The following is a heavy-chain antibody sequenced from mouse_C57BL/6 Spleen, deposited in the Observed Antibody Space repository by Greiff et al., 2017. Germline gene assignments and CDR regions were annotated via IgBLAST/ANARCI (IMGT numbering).Heavy chain of an antibody. CDR2: IHPNSVSN. J-gene: IGHJ4*01. CDR1: GYTFTSYW. D-gene: IGHD2-2*01. CDR3: ARGGYGYDGAFYAMDY. V-gene: IGHV1-64*01. Sequence: QVQLQQPGAELVKPGASVKLSCKASGYTFTSYWMHWVQQRPGQGLEWIGMIHPNSVSNNYNEKFKSKATLTVDKSSSTAYMQLSSLTSEDSAVYYCARGGYGYDGAFYAMDYWGQGTSVTVSS.